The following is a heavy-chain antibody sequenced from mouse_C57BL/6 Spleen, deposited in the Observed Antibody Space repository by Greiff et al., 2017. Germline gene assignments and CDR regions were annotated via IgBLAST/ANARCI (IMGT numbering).Heavy chain of an antibody. CDR3: ARCTTVVASDSFDD. D-gene: IGHD1-1*01. J-gene: IGHJ1*03. Sequence: QVQLQQSGAELVMPGASVKLSCKASGYTFTGYWMHWVKQRPGQGLEWIGEIDPSNSNTNYNQKFKGKSTLTVDKSSSTAYMQLSSLTSEDSAVYYCARCTTVVASDSFDDWGKGTTVTVSS. V-gene: IGHV1-69*01. CDR2: IDPSNSNT. CDR1: GYTFTGYW.